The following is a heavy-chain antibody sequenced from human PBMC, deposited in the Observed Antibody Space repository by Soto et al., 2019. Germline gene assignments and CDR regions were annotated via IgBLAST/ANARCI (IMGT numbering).Heavy chain of an antibody. CDR2: ISYDGSNK. V-gene: IGHV3-30-3*01. CDR1: GFTFSSYA. D-gene: IGHD2-2*02. J-gene: IGHJ6*02. CDR3: ARDPEYPLLYGYYGMDV. Sequence: PGGSLRLSCAASGFTFSSYAMHWVRQAPGKGLEWVAVISYDGSNKYYADSVKGRFTISRDNSKNTLYLQMSSLRAEDTAVYYCARDPEYPLLYGYYGMDVWGQGTTVTVSS.